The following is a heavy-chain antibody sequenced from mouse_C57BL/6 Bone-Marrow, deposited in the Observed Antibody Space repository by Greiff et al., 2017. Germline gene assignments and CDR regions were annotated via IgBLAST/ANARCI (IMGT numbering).Heavy chain of an antibody. Sequence: EVKVVESGAELVRPGASVKLSCTASGFNIKDDYMHWVKQRPEQGLEWIGWIDPENGDTEYASKFQGKATITADTSTNTAYLQLSSLTSEDTAVYYCTSEANWLGGLDVWGTGTTVTVSS. CDR2: IDPENGDT. V-gene: IGHV14-4*01. CDR1: GFNIKDDY. CDR3: TSEANWLGGLDV. D-gene: IGHD4-1*01. J-gene: IGHJ1*03.